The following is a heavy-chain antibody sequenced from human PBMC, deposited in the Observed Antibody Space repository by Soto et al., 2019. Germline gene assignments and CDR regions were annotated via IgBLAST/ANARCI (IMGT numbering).Heavy chain of an antibody. J-gene: IGHJ4*02. CDR1: GFTFSSYS. CDR2: ISSSSSTI. V-gene: IGHV3-48*01. CDR3: ARLYDFWSGSHPQPTDY. Sequence: GGSLRLSCAASGFTFSSYSMNWVRQAPGKGLEWVSYISSSSSTIYYADSVKGRFTISRDNAKNSLYLQMNSLRAEDTAVYYCARLYDFWSGSHPQPTDYWGQGTLVTVSS. D-gene: IGHD3-3*01.